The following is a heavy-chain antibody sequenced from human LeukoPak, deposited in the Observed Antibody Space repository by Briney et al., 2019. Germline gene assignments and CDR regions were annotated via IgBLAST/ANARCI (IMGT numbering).Heavy chain of an antibody. CDR2: MSYDGSTK. CDR3: ARLSGYEKGYVFDI. Sequence: GRSLRLSCAASGFIFSTYGMHWVRQAPGKGLEWVAVMSYDGSTKYYADSVKGRFTISRDNSKNTLYLQMNSLRAEDTAVYYCARLSGYEKGYVFDIWGQGTMVTVSS. CDR1: GFIFSTYG. J-gene: IGHJ3*02. V-gene: IGHV3-30*03. D-gene: IGHD5-12*01.